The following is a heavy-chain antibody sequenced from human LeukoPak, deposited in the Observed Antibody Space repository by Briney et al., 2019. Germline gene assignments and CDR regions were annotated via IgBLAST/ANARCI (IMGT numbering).Heavy chain of an antibody. V-gene: IGHV1-18*01. J-gene: IGHJ4*02. D-gene: IGHD7-27*01. CDR1: GYTFTSYD. CDR2: ISAYNGNT. CDR3: ARDGDWGLAFRFDY. Sequence: ASVKVSCKASGYTFTSYDINWVRQAPGQGLEWMGWISAYNGNTNYAQKLQGRVTMTTDTSTSTAYMELRSLRSDDTAVYYCARDGDWGLAFRFDYWGQGTLVTVSS.